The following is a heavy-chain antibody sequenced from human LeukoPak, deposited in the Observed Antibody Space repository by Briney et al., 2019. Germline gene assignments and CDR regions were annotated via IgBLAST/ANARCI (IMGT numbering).Heavy chain of an antibody. J-gene: IGHJ4*02. CDR1: GVSISSHY. CDR2: IYFSGST. CDR3: ARGAAPHYSDY. D-gene: IGHD6-6*01. Sequence: PSETLSLTCTVSGVSISSHYWSWIRQPPGKGLEWMGYIYFSGSTNYNPSLKSRVTISMGTSENQFSLKLSSVTAADTAVYYCARGAAPHYSDYWGQGTLVTVSS. V-gene: IGHV4-59*11.